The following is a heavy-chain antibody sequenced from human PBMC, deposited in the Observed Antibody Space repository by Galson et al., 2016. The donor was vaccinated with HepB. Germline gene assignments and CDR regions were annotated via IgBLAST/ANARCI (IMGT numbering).Heavy chain of an antibody. D-gene: IGHD4-17*01. J-gene: IGHJ3*02. Sequence: SETLSLTCSVSGGSISSYYWSWIRQPPGKGLEWIGFISYSGSTNYNPSLKSRVTISLDTSKNQFSLNLSSVTAADTAVYYCASSTVTRFDAFDIWGQGTMVTVSS. V-gene: IGHV4-59*01. CDR1: GGSISSYY. CDR2: ISYSGST. CDR3: ASSTVTRFDAFDI.